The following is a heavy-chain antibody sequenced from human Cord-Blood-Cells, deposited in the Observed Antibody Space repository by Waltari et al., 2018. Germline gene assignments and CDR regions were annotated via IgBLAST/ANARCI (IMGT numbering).Heavy chain of an antibody. CDR1: GGTFSSYA. CDR2: SIPIFGTA. J-gene: IGHJ4*02. CDR3: ARGPDSMTTVTNFDY. V-gene: IGHV1-69*01. D-gene: IGHD4-17*01. Sequence: QVQLVQSGAEVKKPGSSLKVSCKASGGTFSSYAISWVRQAPGQGLEWMGGSIPIFGTANDAQKCKGRGTITADESTSTAYMELSSLRSEDTAVYYCARGPDSMTTVTNFDYWGQGTLVTVSS.